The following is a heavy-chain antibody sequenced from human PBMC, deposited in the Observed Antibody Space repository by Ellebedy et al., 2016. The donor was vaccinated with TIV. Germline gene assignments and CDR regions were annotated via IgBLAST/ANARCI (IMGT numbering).Heavy chain of an antibody. D-gene: IGHD2-15*01. V-gene: IGHV1-46*01. CDR1: GYSFTGYY. J-gene: IGHJ4*02. CDR2: INPSGGST. CDR3: ARVGLRSQTFDY. Sequence: AASVKVSCKASGYSFTGYYMHWVRQAPGQGLEWMGIINPSGGSTSYAQKFQGRVTMTRDTSTSTVYMELSSLRSEDTAVYYCARVGLRSQTFDYWGQGTLVTVSS.